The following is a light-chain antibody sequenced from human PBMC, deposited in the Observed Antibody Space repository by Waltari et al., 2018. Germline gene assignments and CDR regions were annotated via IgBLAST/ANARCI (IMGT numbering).Light chain of an antibody. J-gene: IGLJ2*01. Sequence: QSALTQPPSVSGSPGQSVTIPCTGTRRDVGGYNRVSWYQQPPGTAPKLIIYEVSDRPSGVPDRFSGSKSDNTASLTISGLQAEDEADYYCSSYTSSSTLVFGGGTKLTVL. CDR2: EVS. CDR3: SSYTSSSTLV. V-gene: IGLV2-18*02. CDR1: RRDVGGYNR.